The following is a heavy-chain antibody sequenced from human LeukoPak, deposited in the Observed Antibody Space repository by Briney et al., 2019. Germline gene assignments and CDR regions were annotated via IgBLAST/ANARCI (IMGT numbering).Heavy chain of an antibody. Sequence: SETLSLTCTVSGGSISGYYWSWIRQPPGKGLECIGYIYYSGSTNYNPSLKSRVTISVDTSKNQFSLKLSSVTAADTAVYYCARIALFSDSSGYYYPAFDYWGQGTLVTVSS. J-gene: IGHJ4*02. CDR2: IYYSGST. V-gene: IGHV4-59*01. CDR1: GGSISGYY. D-gene: IGHD3-22*01. CDR3: ARIALFSDSSGYYYPAFDY.